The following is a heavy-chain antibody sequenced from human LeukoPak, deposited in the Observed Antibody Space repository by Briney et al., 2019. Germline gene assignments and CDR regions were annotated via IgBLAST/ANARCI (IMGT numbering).Heavy chain of an antibody. J-gene: IGHJ4*02. CDR3: ARDIGVAVADSLDY. CDR2: ISTYNGNT. D-gene: IGHD6-19*01. V-gene: IGHV1-18*01. CDR1: GYTFTTYG. Sequence: ASVKVSCKASGYTFTTYGISWVRQAPGQGLEWMGWISTYNGNTNYAQKLQGRVTMTTDTSTSTAYMELRSPRSDDTAMYYCARDIGVAVADSLDYWGQGTLVTVSS.